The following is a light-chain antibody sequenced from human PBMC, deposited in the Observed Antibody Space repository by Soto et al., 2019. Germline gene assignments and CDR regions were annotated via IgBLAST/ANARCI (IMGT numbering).Light chain of an antibody. Sequence: QSVLTQPPSASGSPGQSVTNSCTGTSSDVGGYNYVSWYQQHPGKAPKLMIYEVSKRPSGVPDRFSGSKSGNTASLTVSGLQAEDEADYYCSSYAGSNNYVVFGGGNKLTVL. J-gene: IGLJ2*01. CDR1: SSDVGGYNY. CDR2: EVS. V-gene: IGLV2-8*01. CDR3: SSYAGSNNYVV.